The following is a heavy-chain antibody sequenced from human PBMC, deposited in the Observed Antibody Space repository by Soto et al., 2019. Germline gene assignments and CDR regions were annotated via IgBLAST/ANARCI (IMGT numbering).Heavy chain of an antibody. J-gene: IGHJ6*02. V-gene: IGHV2-5*02. D-gene: IGHD3-3*01. CDR1: GFSLSTSGVG. CDR3: AHTIYDFWSGSRYYGMDV. CDR2: IYWDDDK. Sequence: QITLKESGPTLVKPTQTLTLTCTFSGFSLSTSGVGVGWIRQPPGKALEWLALIYWDDDKRYSPSLKSRLTITKDTSKNQVVLTMTNMDPVDTATYYCAHTIYDFWSGSRYYGMDVWGLGTTVTVSS.